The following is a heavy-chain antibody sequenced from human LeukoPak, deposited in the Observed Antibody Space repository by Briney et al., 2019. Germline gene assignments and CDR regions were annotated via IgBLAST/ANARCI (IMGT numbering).Heavy chain of an antibody. Sequence: SETLSLTCTVSGGSISSGSYYWSCIRQPAGKGLEWIGRIYTSGSTNYNPSLKSRVTISVDTSKNQFSLKLSSVTAADTAVYYCASGHGYDHWGQGTLVTVSS. V-gene: IGHV4-61*02. CDR3: ASGHGYDH. D-gene: IGHD5-24*01. J-gene: IGHJ4*02. CDR2: IYTSGST. CDR1: GGSISSGSYY.